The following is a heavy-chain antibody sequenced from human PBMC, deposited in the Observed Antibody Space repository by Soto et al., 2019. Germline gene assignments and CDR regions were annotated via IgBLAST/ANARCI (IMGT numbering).Heavy chain of an antibody. CDR3: ARERQRGYYDSSGYYYFDY. CDR1: GGTFSSYA. Sequence: GASVKVSCKASGGTFSSYAISWVRQAPGQGLEWMGGIIPIFGTANYAQKFQGRVTITADESTSTAYMELSSLRSEDTAVYYCARERQRGYYDSSGYYYFDYWGQGTLVTSPQ. D-gene: IGHD3-22*01. J-gene: IGHJ4*02. V-gene: IGHV1-69*13. CDR2: IIPIFGTA.